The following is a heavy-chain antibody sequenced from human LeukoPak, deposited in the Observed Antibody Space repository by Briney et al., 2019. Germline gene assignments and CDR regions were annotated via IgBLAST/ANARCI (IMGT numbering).Heavy chain of an antibody. D-gene: IGHD3-10*01. CDR2: ISYDGSNK. CDR1: GFTFSSYA. Sequence: PGGSLRLSCAASGFTFSSYAMHWVRQAPGKGLEWVAVISYDGSNKYYADSVKGRFTISRDNSKNTLYLQMNSLRAEDTAVYYCATDGITMVRGVQPHYYYYYYMDVWGKGTTVTVSS. CDR3: ATDGITMVRGVQPHYYYYYYMDV. J-gene: IGHJ6*03. V-gene: IGHV3-30-3*01.